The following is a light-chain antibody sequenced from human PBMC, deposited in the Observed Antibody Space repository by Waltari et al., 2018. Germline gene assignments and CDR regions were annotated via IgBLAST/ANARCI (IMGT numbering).Light chain of an antibody. Sequence: EIVLTQCPGTLSLSPGERATLSYRARQSVSRTLAWYQQNPGQEPKLLNYCSSIRANSIPDRVTGSGYATDFTLNFSSMEPEDFAIYFCQHYVRLPATFNQGTKVAIK. J-gene: IGKJ1*01. CDR3: QHYVRLPAT. CDR2: CSS. V-gene: IGKV3-20*01. CDR1: QSVSRT.